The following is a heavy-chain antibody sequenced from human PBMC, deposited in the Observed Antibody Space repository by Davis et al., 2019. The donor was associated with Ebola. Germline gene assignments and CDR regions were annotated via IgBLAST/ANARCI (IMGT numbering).Heavy chain of an antibody. Sequence: GESLKISCAASGFPFSTYWMTWVRQAPGKGLEWVANIKQDGSDKYYVDSVKGRFTISRDNAQNSLFLQMNSLRAEDTAVYYCARERRAARRSAFDYWGQGTLVTVSS. J-gene: IGHJ4*02. CDR1: GFPFSTYW. CDR3: ARERRAARRSAFDY. D-gene: IGHD6-6*01. V-gene: IGHV3-7*03. CDR2: IKQDGSDK.